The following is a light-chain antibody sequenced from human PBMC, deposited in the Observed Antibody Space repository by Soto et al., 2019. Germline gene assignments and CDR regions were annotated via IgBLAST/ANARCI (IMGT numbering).Light chain of an antibody. J-gene: IGLJ3*02. CDR2: TTD. V-gene: IGLV7-43*01. CDR3: LLYYGGAHLV. CDR1: TGAVTSGNY. Sequence: QTVVTQEPSLTVSPGGTVTLTCASSTGAVTSGNYPSWFQQKPGQAPRTLIYTTDDKHSWTPARFSGSLLGGKAALSLSGVQPEDEAEYYCLLYYGGAHLVFGGGTKLTVL.